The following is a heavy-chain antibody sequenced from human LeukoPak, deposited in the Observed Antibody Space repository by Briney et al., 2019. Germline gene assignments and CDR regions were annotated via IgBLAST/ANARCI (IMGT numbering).Heavy chain of an antibody. CDR2: INPNSGGT. CDR1: GYTFTGYY. V-gene: IGHV1-2*02. CDR3: ARGTYVLRFLEWLLPHNWFDP. J-gene: IGHJ5*02. D-gene: IGHD3-3*01. Sequence: GASVKVSCKASGYTFTGYYMHWVRQAPGQGLEWMGWINPNSGGTNYAQKFQGRVTMTRNTSISTAYMELSSLRSEDTAVYYCARGTYVLRFLEWLLPHNWFDPWGQGTLVTVSS.